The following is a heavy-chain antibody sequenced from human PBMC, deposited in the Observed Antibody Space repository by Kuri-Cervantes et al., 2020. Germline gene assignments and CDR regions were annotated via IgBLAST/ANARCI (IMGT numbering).Heavy chain of an antibody. CDR2: IWYDGSNK. D-gene: IGHD2-2*01. CDR1: GFTFSSYG. Sequence: GGSLRLSCAASGFTFSSYGMHWVRQAPGKGLEWVAVIWYDGSNKYYAGSVKGRFTISRDNSKNTLYLQMNSLRAEDTAVYYCARGVQLQMGTWFDPWGQGTLVTVSS. J-gene: IGHJ5*02. V-gene: IGHV3-33*01. CDR3: ARGVQLQMGTWFDP.